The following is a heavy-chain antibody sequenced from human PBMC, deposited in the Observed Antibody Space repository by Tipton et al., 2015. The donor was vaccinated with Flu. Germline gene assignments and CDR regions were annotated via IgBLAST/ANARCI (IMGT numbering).Heavy chain of an antibody. CDR1: GGSLSSYY. Sequence: TLSLTCTVSGGSLSSYYWSWIRQPAGKGLEWIGCMYTSGTTNYNPSLKSRVTISTDASKNQFSLRLNSVTAAATAVYYCARVGVVTPFDYWGQGTLVTVSS. CDR2: MYTSGTT. CDR3: ARVGVVTPFDY. V-gene: IGHV4-4*07. D-gene: IGHD4-23*01. J-gene: IGHJ4*02.